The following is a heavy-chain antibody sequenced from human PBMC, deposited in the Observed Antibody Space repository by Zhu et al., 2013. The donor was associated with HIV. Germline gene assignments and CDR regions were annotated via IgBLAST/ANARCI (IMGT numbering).Heavy chain of an antibody. J-gene: IGHJ1*01. Sequence: VQLVQSGAEVKKPGASVKVSCKASGYTFTSYYMHWVRQAPGQGLEWMGIINPSGGSTSYAQKFQGRVTMTRDTSTSTVYMELSSLRSEDTAVYYCARDLGIVMEPPGIAAAGGGYFQHWGQGTLVTVSS. CDR1: GYTFTSYY. CDR3: ARDLGIVMEPPGIAAAGGGYFQH. V-gene: IGHV1-46*01. CDR2: INPSGGST. D-gene: IGHD6-13*01.